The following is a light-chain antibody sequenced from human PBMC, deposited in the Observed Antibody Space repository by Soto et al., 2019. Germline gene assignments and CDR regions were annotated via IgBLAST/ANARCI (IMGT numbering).Light chain of an antibody. CDR2: GAS. CDR1: QSVSSSY. Sequence: EIVLTQSPGTLSLSPGERATLSCRASQSVSSSYLAWYQQKPGQAPRLLIYGASSRATGITDRFSGSGSGTDFTLTISRLEPEDFAVYYCQQHGTSPYTFGQGTKLEIK. V-gene: IGKV3-20*01. CDR3: QQHGTSPYT. J-gene: IGKJ2*01.